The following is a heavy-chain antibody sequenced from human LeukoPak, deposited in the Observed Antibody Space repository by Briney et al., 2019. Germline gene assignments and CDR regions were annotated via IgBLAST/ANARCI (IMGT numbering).Heavy chain of an antibody. CDR1: GFTVSSNF. V-gene: IGHV3-53*01. D-gene: IGHD1-1*01. Sequence: GGPLRLSCAASGFTVSSNFMSWVRQAPGKGLEWVSVIYSGGTTYYSDSVRGRFTISRDNSKNTLYLQMNSLRAEDTAVYYCARDGYGYNYMDVWGKGTTVTVSS. CDR3: ARDGYGYNYMDV. CDR2: IYSGGTT. J-gene: IGHJ6*03.